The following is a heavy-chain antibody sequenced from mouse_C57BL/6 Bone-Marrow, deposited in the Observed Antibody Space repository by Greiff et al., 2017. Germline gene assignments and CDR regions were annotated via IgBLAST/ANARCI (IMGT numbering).Heavy chain of an antibody. Sequence: QVQLQQPGAELVMPGASVKLSCKASGYTFTSYWMHWVKQRPGQGLEWIGEIDPSDSYTNYNQKFKGKSTLTVDKSSSTAYMQLSSLTSEDSAVYDCARGYYGPDYWGQGTTLTVSS. CDR1: GYTFTSYW. CDR3: ARGYYGPDY. J-gene: IGHJ2*01. CDR2: IDPSDSYT. V-gene: IGHV1-69*01. D-gene: IGHD1-2*01.